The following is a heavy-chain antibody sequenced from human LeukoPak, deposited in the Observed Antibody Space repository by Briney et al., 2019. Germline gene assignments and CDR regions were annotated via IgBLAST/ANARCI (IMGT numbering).Heavy chain of an antibody. J-gene: IGHJ4*02. CDR1: GGSFSGYY. D-gene: IGHD3-22*01. Sequence: SETLSLTCAVYGGSFSGYYWSWIRQPPGKGLEWIGYMYYSGSTYYNPSLTSRVTMSLDTSKNQFSLKLSSVTAVDTTVYYCARKKDSSGYYQWGQGTLVTVSS. V-gene: IGHV4-34*10. CDR2: MYYSGST. CDR3: ARKKDSSGYYQ.